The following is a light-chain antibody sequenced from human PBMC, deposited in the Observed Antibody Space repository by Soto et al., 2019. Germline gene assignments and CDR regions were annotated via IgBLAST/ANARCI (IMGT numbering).Light chain of an antibody. V-gene: IGKV1-39*01. CDR2: TAS. CDR1: QSISRN. CDR3: QQSHSSPLS. Sequence: IQMTQSPSSLSASVGDRVTITCRASQSISRNLNWYQQKPGKAPELLIYTASNLQSGVPSRFSGSGSGTDFALTISSLQPEDSAVYYCQQSHSSPLSFGGGIKVEFK. J-gene: IGKJ4*01.